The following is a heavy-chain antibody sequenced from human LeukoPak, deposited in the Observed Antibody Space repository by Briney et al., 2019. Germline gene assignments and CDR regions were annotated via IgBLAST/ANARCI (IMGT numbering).Heavy chain of an antibody. J-gene: IGHJ4*02. D-gene: IGHD5-18*01. V-gene: IGHV1-2*06. Sequence: ASVKVSCKASGYTFTGYYMHWVRQAHGQGLEWMGRINPNSGGTNYAQKFQGRVTMTRDTSISTAYMELSRLRSDDTAVYYCARDLHTAMVANGDYWGQGTLVTVSS. CDR1: GYTFTGYY. CDR2: INPNSGGT. CDR3: ARDLHTAMVANGDY.